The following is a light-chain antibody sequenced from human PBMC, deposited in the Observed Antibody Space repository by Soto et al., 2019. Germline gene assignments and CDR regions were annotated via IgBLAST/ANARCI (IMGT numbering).Light chain of an antibody. Sequence: EIVMTQSPASLSVSPGERATLSCRASQTIGGQLAWYQQKPGQTPRLLIKGASTWATGFSGRFSGSGSGTDFTLTITNLQSEDSGVYYCQQYHAWPLTFGGGTKVEIK. CDR3: QQYHAWPLT. V-gene: IGKV3D-15*01. J-gene: IGKJ4*01. CDR1: QTIGGQ. CDR2: GAS.